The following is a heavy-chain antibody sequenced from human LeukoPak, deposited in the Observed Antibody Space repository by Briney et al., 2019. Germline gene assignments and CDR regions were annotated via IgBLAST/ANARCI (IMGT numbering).Heavy chain of an antibody. CDR1: GYTFTSYD. CDR2: ISAYNGYT. J-gene: IGHJ5*02. V-gene: IGHV1-18*01. Sequence: ASVKVSCKASGYTFTSYDINRVRQAPGQGLEWMGWISAYNGYTNYAQKLQGRVTMTTDTSTSTVYMEVRGLRSDDTAMYYCARDVGITVADSFDPWGQGTLVTVSS. CDR3: ARDVGITVADSFDP. D-gene: IGHD6-13*01.